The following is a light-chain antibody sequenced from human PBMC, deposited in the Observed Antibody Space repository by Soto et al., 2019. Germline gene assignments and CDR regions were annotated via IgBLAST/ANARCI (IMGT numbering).Light chain of an antibody. J-gene: IGKJ1*01. CDR1: QSVSTN. CDR2: GAS. Sequence: EIKMTQFPATLSVSAGDRATTSCRASQSVSTNLAWYQQKPGQAPRPLIYGASTRAIGMPARFSGRGSGTDFALTISSLQSEDSAIYYCQQYNNWLWTFGQGTKVEIK. CDR3: QQYNNWLWT. V-gene: IGKV3-15*01.